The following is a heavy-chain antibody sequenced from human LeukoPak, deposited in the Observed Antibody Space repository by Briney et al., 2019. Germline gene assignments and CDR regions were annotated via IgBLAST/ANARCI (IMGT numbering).Heavy chain of an antibody. Sequence: NPSETLSLTCTVSGYSISSGYYWGWIRQPPGKGLEWIGSIYHSGSTYYNPSLKSRATISVDTSKNQFSLKLSSVTAADTAVYYCASEGAGLRNNWFDPWGQGTLVTVSS. J-gene: IGHJ5*02. V-gene: IGHV4-38-2*02. CDR1: GYSISSGYY. CDR2: IYHSGST. CDR3: ASEGAGLRNNWFDP. D-gene: IGHD3-16*01.